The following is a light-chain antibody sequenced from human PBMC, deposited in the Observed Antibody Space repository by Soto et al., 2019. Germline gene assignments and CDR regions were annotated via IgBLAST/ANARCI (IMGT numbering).Light chain of an antibody. CDR2: DTS. CDR1: QDISNY. Sequence: DIQMTQSPPSLSASVGDRVTITCQASQDISNYLNWYQQKPGKAPKLLIYDTSNLETGVPSRFSGSGSGTDFTFTISSLQPEDFATYFCQQYDNLPITFGQGTRLDI. CDR3: QQYDNLPIT. J-gene: IGKJ5*01. V-gene: IGKV1-33*01.